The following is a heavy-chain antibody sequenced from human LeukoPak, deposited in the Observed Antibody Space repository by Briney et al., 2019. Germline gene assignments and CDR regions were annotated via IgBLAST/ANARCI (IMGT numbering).Heavy chain of an antibody. Sequence: GGSLRLSCAASGFTFSDYYMSWIRQAPGKGLEWVSSISSSSSYIYYADSVKGRFTISRDNAKNSLYLQMNSLRAEDTAVYYCARHSGHYYDSSGYYGDFDYWGQGTLVTVSS. CDR3: ARHSGHYYDSSGYYGDFDY. J-gene: IGHJ4*02. CDR2: ISSSSSYI. D-gene: IGHD3-22*01. V-gene: IGHV3-11*06. CDR1: GFTFSDYY.